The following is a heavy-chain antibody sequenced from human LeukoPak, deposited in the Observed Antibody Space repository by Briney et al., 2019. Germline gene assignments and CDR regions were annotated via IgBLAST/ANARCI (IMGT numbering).Heavy chain of an antibody. CDR2: ISYDGSNK. J-gene: IGHJ4*02. CDR1: GFTFSRYA. Sequence: GRSLRLSCVASGFTFSRYAMHWVRQAPGKGLEWVAVISYDGSNKDYADSVKGRFTISRDNSKNTLYLQMNSLRVEDTAVYNCAKDLWAYCGGDCYSPLDYWGQGTLVTVSS. D-gene: IGHD2-21*02. CDR3: AKDLWAYCGGDCYSPLDY. V-gene: IGHV3-30*18.